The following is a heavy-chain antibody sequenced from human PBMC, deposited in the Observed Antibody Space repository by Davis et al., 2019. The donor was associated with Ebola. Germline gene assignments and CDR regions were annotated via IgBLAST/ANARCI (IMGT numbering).Heavy chain of an antibody. Sequence: ASVKVSCKASGYTFTNYYMHWVRQAPGQGLEWMGMINPNDGRTIYAQKFQGRVTMTRDTSTSTVYMELISLRSEDTAVYYCALLGYDILTGYRYFDYWGQGTLVTVSS. CDR1: GYTFTNYY. D-gene: IGHD3-9*01. CDR3: ALLGYDILTGYRYFDY. CDR2: INPNDGRT. J-gene: IGHJ4*02. V-gene: IGHV1-46*01.